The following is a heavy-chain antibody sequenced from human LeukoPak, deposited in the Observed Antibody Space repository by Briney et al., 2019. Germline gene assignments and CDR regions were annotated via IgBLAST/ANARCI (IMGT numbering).Heavy chain of an antibody. D-gene: IGHD6-19*01. CDR2: IYYSGST. CDR3: ARDRFGGWYALFDY. CDR1: GGSISSSSYY. J-gene: IGHJ4*02. Sequence: PSETLSLTCTVSGGSISSSSYYWGWIRQPPGKGLEWIGSIYYSGSTYYNPSLKSRVTISVDTSKNQFSLKLSSVTAADTAVYYCARDRFGGWYALFDYWGQGTLVTVSS. V-gene: IGHV4-39*02.